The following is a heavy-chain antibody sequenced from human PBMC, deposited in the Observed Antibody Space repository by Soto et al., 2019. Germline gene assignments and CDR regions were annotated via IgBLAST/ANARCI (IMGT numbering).Heavy chain of an antibody. Sequence: QLQLQESGPGLVKPSETLSLTCSVSGASISSGSYYWGWVRQPPGKGLEWIANVFSDGTPYYSPSLNSRVTISVDTSKNQFSPMLRSVTTADTAVYYCARQGECGSTSCYGSWGQGTLVTVSS. CDR3: ARQGECGSTSCYGS. CDR1: GASISSGSYY. V-gene: IGHV4-39*01. J-gene: IGHJ5*02. CDR2: VFSDGTP. D-gene: IGHD2-2*01.